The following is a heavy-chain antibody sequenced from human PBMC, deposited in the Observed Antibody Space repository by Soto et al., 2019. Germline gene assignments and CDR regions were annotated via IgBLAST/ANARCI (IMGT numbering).Heavy chain of an antibody. Sequence: PSETLSLTCTVSGGSISPHYWSWIRQSPGKGLEWIGYIYFTGTTNYNPSLKSRVTISTDTSKNQFSLKLSSVTAADTAVYYCTTGGSWFDPWGQGTLVNVSS. CDR3: TTGGSWFDP. J-gene: IGHJ5*02. V-gene: IGHV4-59*11. CDR1: GGSISPHY. CDR2: IYFTGTT.